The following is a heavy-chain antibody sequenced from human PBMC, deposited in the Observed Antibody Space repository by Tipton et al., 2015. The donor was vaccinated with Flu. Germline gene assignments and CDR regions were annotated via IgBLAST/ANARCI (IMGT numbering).Heavy chain of an antibody. CDR3: ASSPPYGPGAFDI. CDR2: ISSNGGST. J-gene: IGHJ3*02. D-gene: IGHD3-10*01. CDR1: GFTFSSYA. Sequence: GSLRLSCAASGFTFSSYAMHWVRQAPGKGLEYVSAISSNGGSTYYANSVKGRFTISRDNSKNTLYLQMGSLRAEDMAVYYCASSPPYGPGAFDIWGQGTMVTVSS. V-gene: IGHV3-64*01.